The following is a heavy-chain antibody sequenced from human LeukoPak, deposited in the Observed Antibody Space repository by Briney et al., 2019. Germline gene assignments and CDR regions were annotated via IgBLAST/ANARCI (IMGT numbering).Heavy chain of an antibody. J-gene: IGHJ4*02. CDR3: AGANGGRTAGFDY. CDR2: VYSDDIR. CDR1: GVAVSSSY. D-gene: IGHD4-23*01. V-gene: IGHV3-53*01. Sequence: PGGSLRLSCAASGVAVSSSYMSWVRQAPGKGLEWVSIVYSDDIRYYIDSVKGRFSISRDTSRNTLYLQMNSLSAEDTAVYYCAGANGGRTAGFDYWGQGTLVTVSS.